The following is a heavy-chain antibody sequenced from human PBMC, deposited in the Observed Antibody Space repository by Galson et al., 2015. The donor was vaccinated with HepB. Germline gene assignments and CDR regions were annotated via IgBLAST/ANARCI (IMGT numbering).Heavy chain of an antibody. V-gene: IGHV3-23*01. CDR2: ISGSGGST. J-gene: IGHJ4*02. Sequence: SLRLSCAASGFTFSSYAMSWVRQAPGKGLEWVSAISGSGGSTYYADSVKGRFTISRDNSKNTLYLQMNSLRAEDTAVYYCARSQGLTGFGELNGYFDYWGQGTLVTVSS. CDR3: ARSQGLTGFGELNGYFDY. D-gene: IGHD3-10*01. CDR1: GFTFSSYA.